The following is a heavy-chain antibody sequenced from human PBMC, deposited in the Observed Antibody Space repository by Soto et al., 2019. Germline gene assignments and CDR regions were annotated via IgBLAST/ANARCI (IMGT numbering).Heavy chain of an antibody. CDR3: ANAEHPRRSIGFDY. J-gene: IGHJ4*02. Sequence: GGSLRLSCAVSGFTFASYVMTWVRQAPGKGLEWVSSISATGGSTYYAGSVKGRFTISRDNSKNTLYLQMNSLRAEDTAIYYCANAEHPRRSIGFDYWGQGTLVTVSS. D-gene: IGHD3-16*02. V-gene: IGHV3-23*01. CDR1: GFTFASYV. CDR2: ISATGGST.